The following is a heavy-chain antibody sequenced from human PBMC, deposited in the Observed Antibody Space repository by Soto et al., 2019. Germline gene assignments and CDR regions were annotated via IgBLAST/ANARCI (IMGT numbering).Heavy chain of an antibody. CDR3: ARGGRWTSPRGY. D-gene: IGHD1-26*01. CDR1: GYTFTGYY. J-gene: IGHJ4*02. V-gene: IGHV1-2*02. Sequence: ASVKVSCKASGYTFTGYYMHWVRQAPGQGLEWMGWINPNNGGTNYAQKFQGRVTLTRDTSTSTAYMELRRLRSDDTAAYYCARGGRWTSPRGYWGQGTLVTVSS. CDR2: INPNNGGT.